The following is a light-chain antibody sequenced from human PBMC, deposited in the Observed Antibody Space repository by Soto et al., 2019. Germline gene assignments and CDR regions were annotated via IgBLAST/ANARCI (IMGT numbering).Light chain of an antibody. CDR3: QQYGSSPVT. Sequence: IVLTQSPGTLSLSPGERATLSCRPSQSVSSGYLVWYQQKPGQAPRLLIYGASSRATGIPDRFSGSGSGTDFTLTISRLEPEDFAVYYCQQYGSSPVTFGQGTKVDIK. V-gene: IGKV3-20*01. J-gene: IGKJ1*01. CDR1: QSVSSGY. CDR2: GAS.